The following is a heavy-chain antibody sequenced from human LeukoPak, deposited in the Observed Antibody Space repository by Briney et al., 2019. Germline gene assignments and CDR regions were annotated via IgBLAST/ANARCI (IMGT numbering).Heavy chain of an antibody. V-gene: IGHV4-38-2*02. Sequence: SETLSLTCTVSGYSTSSGYYWGWIRQPPGKGLEWIGSLYHSGSTYYNPSLKSRVTISVDTSKNQFSLKLSSVTPADTAVYYCAKERSGYSLFDYWGQGTLVTVSS. CDR1: GYSTSSGYY. D-gene: IGHD3-22*01. J-gene: IGHJ4*02. CDR3: AKERSGYSLFDY. CDR2: LYHSGST.